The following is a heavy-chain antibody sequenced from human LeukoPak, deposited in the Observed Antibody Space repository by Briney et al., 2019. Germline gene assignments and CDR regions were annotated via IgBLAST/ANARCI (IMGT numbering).Heavy chain of an antibody. J-gene: IGHJ4*02. CDR3: ARGSHGLFDY. CDR2: INHSGST. V-gene: IGHV4-34*01. Sequence: PSETLSLTCAVYGGSFSGYYWSWIRQPPGKGLEWIGEINHSGSTNYNPSLKSRVTISVDTSKNQFSLKLSSVTAAGTAVYYCARGSHGLFDYWGQGTLVTVSS. CDR1: GGSFSGYY.